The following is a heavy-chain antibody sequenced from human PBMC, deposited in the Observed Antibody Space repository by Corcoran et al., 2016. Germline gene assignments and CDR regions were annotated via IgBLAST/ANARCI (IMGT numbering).Heavy chain of an antibody. J-gene: IGHJ4*02. Sequence: QIHLVQSGAEVKNPGASVKISCTASGYTFTNYAIHWVRQAPGPRLEWMGWLNGGSPNTRYSQKFQGRVTITRDTSATTAYMELSSLRTEDTAFYYCARSYCGGSGCYTPGGYWGQGTLVIVSS. CDR3: ARSYCGGSGCYTPGGY. CDR2: LNGGSPNT. CDR1: GYTFTNYA. D-gene: IGHD2-15*01. V-gene: IGHV1-3*01.